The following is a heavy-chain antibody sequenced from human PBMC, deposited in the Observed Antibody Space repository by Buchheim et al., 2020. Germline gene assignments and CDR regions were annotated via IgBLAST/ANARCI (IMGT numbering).Heavy chain of an antibody. CDR3: ERGDSTVTTVDYGMDV. CDR2: INPNSGGT. J-gene: IGHJ6*02. Sequence: VKKPGASVKVSCKASGYTFTGYYMHWVRQAPGQGLEWMGRINPNSGGTNYAQKFQGRVTMTRDTSISTVYMDLRRLRSDDTAVYYCERGDSTVTTVDYGMDVWGQGTT. CDR1: GYTFTGYY. D-gene: IGHD4-11*01. V-gene: IGHV1-2*06.